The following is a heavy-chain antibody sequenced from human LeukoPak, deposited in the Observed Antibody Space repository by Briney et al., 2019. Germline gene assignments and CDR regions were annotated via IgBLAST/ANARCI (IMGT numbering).Heavy chain of an antibody. CDR1: GVIFSNYD. J-gene: IGHJ5*02. CDR2: IGTAGDT. Sequence: GGSLRLSCSASGVIFSNYDMHWVRQAAGKGLEWVSGIGTAGDTYYPGSVKGRFTISRENAKNSLYLHMNSLSAGDTAMYYCASSPAYSSSWYAIDTWGQGTLVTVSS. D-gene: IGHD6-13*01. V-gene: IGHV3-13*01. CDR3: ASSPAYSSSWYAIDT.